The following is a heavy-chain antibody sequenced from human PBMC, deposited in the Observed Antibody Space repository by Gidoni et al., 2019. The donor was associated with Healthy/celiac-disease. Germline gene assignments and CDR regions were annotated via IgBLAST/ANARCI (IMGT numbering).Heavy chain of an antibody. CDR1: GGTFSSYA. Sequence: QVQLVQPGAEVKKPGSSVKVSCKASGGTFSSYAISWVRQAPGQGLEWKGRIIPIFGTANYAQKFQGRVTITADESTSTAYMELSSLRSEDTAVYYCARGITMVRGVIITPYYYYGMDVWGQGTTVTVSS. CDR2: IIPIFGTA. V-gene: IGHV1-69*18. CDR3: ARGITMVRGVIITPYYYYGMDV. D-gene: IGHD3-10*01. J-gene: IGHJ6*02.